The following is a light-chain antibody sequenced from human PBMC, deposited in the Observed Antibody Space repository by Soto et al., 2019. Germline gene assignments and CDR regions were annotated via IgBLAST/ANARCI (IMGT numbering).Light chain of an antibody. V-gene: IGKV1-5*01. J-gene: IGKJ1*01. Sequence: EIQMTQSPSAMAASVGDRVTITCRASQSISGSLDWYQQKPGKAPKLLIYGASTLQSGVPSRFSGSGSGTEFTLTISNLQPDDFATYYCQQYDSYSRTFGQWTKVDIK. CDR3: QQYDSYSRT. CDR1: QSISGS. CDR2: GAS.